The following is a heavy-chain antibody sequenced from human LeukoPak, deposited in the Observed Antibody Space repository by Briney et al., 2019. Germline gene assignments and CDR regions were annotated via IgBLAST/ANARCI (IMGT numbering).Heavy chain of an antibody. CDR3: AGEDNSSGYRPFDI. J-gene: IGHJ3*02. CDR2: INPNNGGI. V-gene: IGHV1-2*06. CDR1: GYTFTGYY. D-gene: IGHD3-22*01. Sequence: ASVKVSCKASGYTFTGYYIHWVRQAPGQGLDWMGRINPNNGGINYAQKFQGRVTMTRDMSMSTAYMELSRLRSDDTAVYYCAGEDNSSGYRPFDIWGQGTMVTVPS.